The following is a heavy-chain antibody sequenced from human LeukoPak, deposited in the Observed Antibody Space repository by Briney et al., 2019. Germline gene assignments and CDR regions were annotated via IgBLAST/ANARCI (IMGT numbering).Heavy chain of an antibody. D-gene: IGHD3-10*01. J-gene: IGHJ5*02. CDR1: GYTFTGYY. V-gene: IGHV1-2*04. CDR2: INPNSGGT. Sequence: GASVKVSCKASGYTFTGYYMHWVRQAPGQGLEWMGWINPNSGGTNYAQKFQGWVTMTRDTSISTAYMELSRLRSDDTAVYYCARVTTGSGSYYELDPWGQGTLVTVSS. CDR3: ARVTTGSGSYYELDP.